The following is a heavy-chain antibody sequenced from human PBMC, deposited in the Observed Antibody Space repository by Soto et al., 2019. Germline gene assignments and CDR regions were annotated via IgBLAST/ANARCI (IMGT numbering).Heavy chain of an antibody. CDR2: ISAYNGNT. V-gene: IGHV1-18*01. D-gene: IGHD3-9*01. CDR1: GYTFTSYG. CDR3: ARALPSPDYDILTGYYAQSWFDP. Sequence: ASVKVSCKASGYTFTSYGISWVRQAPGQGLEWMGWISAYNGNTNYAQKLQGRVTMTTDTSTSTAYMELRSLRSDDTAVYYCARALPSPDYDILTGYYAQSWFDPWGQGPLVTVSS. J-gene: IGHJ5*02.